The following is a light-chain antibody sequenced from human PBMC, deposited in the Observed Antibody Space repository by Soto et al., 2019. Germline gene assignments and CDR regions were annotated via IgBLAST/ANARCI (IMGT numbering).Light chain of an antibody. CDR2: WAS. J-gene: IGKJ1*01. V-gene: IGKV4-1*01. CDR1: QSVLYSSNNKNY. CDR3: QKYFRPWT. Sequence: DIVMTQSPDSLAVSLGERATINCKSSQSVLYSSNNKNYLAWYQQKPGQPPKLLIYWASTRESGVPDRFSGRGSGTDFTLTISSLQAEDVAVYYCQKYFRPWTFGQGTKGEIK.